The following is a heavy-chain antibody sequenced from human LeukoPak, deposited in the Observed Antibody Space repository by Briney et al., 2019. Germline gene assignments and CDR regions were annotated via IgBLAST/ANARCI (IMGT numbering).Heavy chain of an antibody. Sequence: ASLKVSCKASGYSFTGYYKHWVRQAPGQGLEWMGWINPNSGGTKYAENFQGRLTMTRDTSISTAYMELSRLRSDDTAVYYCARLGAAAGEFDYWGQGTLVIVSS. CDR3: ARLGAAAGEFDY. V-gene: IGHV1-2*02. CDR1: GYSFTGYY. CDR2: INPNSGGT. J-gene: IGHJ4*02. D-gene: IGHD6-13*01.